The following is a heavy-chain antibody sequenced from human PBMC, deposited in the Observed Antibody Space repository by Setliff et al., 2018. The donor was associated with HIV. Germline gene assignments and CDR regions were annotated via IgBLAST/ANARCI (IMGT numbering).Heavy chain of an antibody. V-gene: IGHV3-11*05. CDR2: ISSSSSYT. CDR1: GFTFSDYY. Sequence: PGGSLRLSCAASGFTFSDYYMSWIRQAPGKGLEWVSYISSSSSYTNYADSVKGRFTISRDNAKNSLYLQMNSLRVEDTAVYYCARAGVVEGYYYYYYMDVWGKGTTVTVSS. J-gene: IGHJ6*03. CDR3: ARAGVVEGYYYYYYMDV. D-gene: IGHD2-15*01.